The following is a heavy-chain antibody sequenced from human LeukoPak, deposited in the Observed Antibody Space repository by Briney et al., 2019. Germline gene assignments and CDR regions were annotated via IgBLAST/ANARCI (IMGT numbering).Heavy chain of an antibody. Sequence: GGSLRLSCAASGFTFSNYAMSWVRQAPGKGLEWVSAISGSGGSTYYADSVKGRFTISRDNSKNTLYLQMNSLRAEDTAVYYWAKNYYGSGSYYKGFDYWGQGTLVTVSS. V-gene: IGHV3-23*01. J-gene: IGHJ4*02. CDR1: GFTFSNYA. D-gene: IGHD3-10*01. CDR3: AKNYYGSGSYYKGFDY. CDR2: ISGSGGST.